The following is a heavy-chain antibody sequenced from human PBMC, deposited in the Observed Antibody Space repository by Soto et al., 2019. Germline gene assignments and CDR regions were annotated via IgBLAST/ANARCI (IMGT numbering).Heavy chain of an antibody. J-gene: IGHJ4*02. CDR3: ARPSREPLSDN. CDR2: ISSSSGTI. D-gene: IGHD1-1*01. Sequence: GGSLRLSCAASGFAFNTYSMNWVRRAPGKGLEWVAYISSSSGTIYYADSVRGRFIISRDNAKNSLYLQMNGLRDEDTAVYYCARPSREPLSDNWGQGTVVTVAS. V-gene: IGHV3-48*02. CDR1: GFAFNTYS.